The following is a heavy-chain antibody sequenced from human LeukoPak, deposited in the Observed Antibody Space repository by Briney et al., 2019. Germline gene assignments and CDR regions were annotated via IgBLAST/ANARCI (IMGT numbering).Heavy chain of an antibody. Sequence: GGSLRLSCAASGFTFSSYWMSWVRQVPGKGLEWVAFIRYDGSNKYYADSVKGRFTISRDNSKNTLYLQMNSLRAEDTAVYYCANLYSSSYKFDYWGQGTLVTVSS. D-gene: IGHD6-13*01. CDR2: IRYDGSNK. J-gene: IGHJ4*02. V-gene: IGHV3-30*02. CDR1: GFTFSSYW. CDR3: ANLYSSSYKFDY.